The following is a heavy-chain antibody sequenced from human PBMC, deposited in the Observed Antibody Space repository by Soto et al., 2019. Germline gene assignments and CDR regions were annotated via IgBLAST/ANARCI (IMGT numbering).Heavy chain of an antibody. Sequence: QVQLVQSGAEVKPPGASVKVSCKASGYTFTGHYMPWVRQVSGRRLEFLGWLKPDHGGTYYAPKFQGRVTFTRDTSNTIAYMEMSGLHSDDTAVYFCARDLCPLGSGSPCPTFGMDVWGQGTTVAVTS. CDR3: ARDLCPLGSGSPCPTFGMDV. J-gene: IGHJ6*02. CDR1: GYTFTGHY. CDR2: LKPDHGGT. D-gene: IGHD3-10*01. V-gene: IGHV1-2*02.